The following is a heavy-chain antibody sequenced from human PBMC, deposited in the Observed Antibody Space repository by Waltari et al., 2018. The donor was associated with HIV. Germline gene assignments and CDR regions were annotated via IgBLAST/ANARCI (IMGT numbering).Heavy chain of an antibody. CDR3: ASSRSDYDTKYYGMGV. Sequence: EVHLVESGGNLVQPGGSLRLSCTASGFTFRYSWMSWVRQAPGNGLEGVATIRYDGSDEVYGDSVKGRFTISRDNAKSSLYLQMNSLRVEDSAIYYCASSRSDYDTKYYGMGVWGQGTTVSVSS. CDR2: IRYDGSDE. D-gene: IGHD5-12*01. J-gene: IGHJ6*02. V-gene: IGHV3-7*01. CDR1: GFTFRYSW.